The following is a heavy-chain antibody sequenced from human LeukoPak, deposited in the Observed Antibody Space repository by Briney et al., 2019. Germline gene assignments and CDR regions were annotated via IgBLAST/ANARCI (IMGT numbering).Heavy chain of an antibody. Sequence: SETLSLTCTVSGGSISSSSYYWGWIRQPPGKGLEWIGSIYYSGSTYYNPSLKSRVTISVDTSKNQFSLRLSSVTAADTAVYYCAREGYCGSTSCYLKEDAFDIWGRGTMVTVSS. CDR3: AREGYCGSTSCYLKEDAFDI. D-gene: IGHD2-2*01. J-gene: IGHJ3*02. CDR2: IYYSGST. V-gene: IGHV4-39*07. CDR1: GGSISSSSYY.